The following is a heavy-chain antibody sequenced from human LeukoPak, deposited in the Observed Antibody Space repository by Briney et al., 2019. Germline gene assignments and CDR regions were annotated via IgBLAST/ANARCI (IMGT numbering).Heavy chain of an antibody. V-gene: IGHV3-30*18. J-gene: IGHJ4*02. CDR3: AKVGGAAADHFDY. CDR1: GFTFSSFD. D-gene: IGHD6-13*01. Sequence: PGGSLRLSCAASGFTFSSFDMHWARRAPGKGLAWVAVISYDGSDKYYADSVKGRFTISRDNSWNTLYLQMNSLRAEDTAVYYCAKVGGAAADHFDYWGQGTLVTVSS. CDR2: ISYDGSDK.